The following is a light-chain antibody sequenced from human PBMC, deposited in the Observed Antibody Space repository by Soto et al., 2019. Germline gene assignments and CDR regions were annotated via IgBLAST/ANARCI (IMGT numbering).Light chain of an antibody. CDR3: QQYNSFPYT. V-gene: IGKV1-5*03. CDR1: QSISSW. Sequence: DIQMTQSPSTLSASVGDRVTITCRASQSISSWLAWYQQKPGKAPKLLIYKASSLESGVPSRFSGSGSGTEFALTISSLQPDDFATYYCQQYNSFPYTFGQGTKLEIK. J-gene: IGKJ2*01. CDR2: KAS.